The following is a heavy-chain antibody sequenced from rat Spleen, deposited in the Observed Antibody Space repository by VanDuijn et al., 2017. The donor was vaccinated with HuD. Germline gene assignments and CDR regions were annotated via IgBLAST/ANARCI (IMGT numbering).Heavy chain of an antibody. CDR3: ARQDTSGYSNWFTY. CDR1: GFTFSHYG. V-gene: IGHV5S13*01. J-gene: IGHJ3*01. CDR2: ISPSGGGT. Sequence: EVQLVESGGGLVQPGRSLKLSCAASGFTFSHYGMHWIRQAPTKGLEWVAFISPSGGGTYYRDSVKGRFTVSRDNTRNTQFLQMDSLRSEDTATYYCARQDTSGYSNWFTYWGQGTLVTVSS. D-gene: IGHD4-3*01.